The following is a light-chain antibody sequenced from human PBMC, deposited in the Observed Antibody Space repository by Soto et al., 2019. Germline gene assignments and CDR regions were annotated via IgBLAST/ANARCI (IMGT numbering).Light chain of an antibody. J-gene: IGLJ1*01. CDR2: EVS. Sequence: QSALTQPASVSGSPGQSITISCTGTSSDVGSYNVVSWYRQHPGKAPKLLIYEVSKRPSGVSDRFSGSKSGNTASLTISGLQAEDEADYHCCSYAGSSSAYVFGTGTKDTDL. CDR1: SSDVGSYNV. CDR3: CSYAGSSSAYV. V-gene: IGLV2-23*02.